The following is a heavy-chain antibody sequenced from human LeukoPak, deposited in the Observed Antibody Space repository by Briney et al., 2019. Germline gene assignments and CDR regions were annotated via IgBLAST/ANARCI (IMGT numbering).Heavy chain of an antibody. V-gene: IGHV3-7*01. CDR2: IKQDGSEK. D-gene: IGHD1-1*01. Sequence: PGGSLRPSCAASGFTFSSYWMSWVRQAPGTGLEWVANIKQDGSEKYYVDSVKGRFTISRDNAKNSLYLQMNSLRAEDTAVYYCARVQLERVPDYWGQGTLVTVSS. CDR1: GFTFSSYW. J-gene: IGHJ4*02. CDR3: ARVQLERVPDY.